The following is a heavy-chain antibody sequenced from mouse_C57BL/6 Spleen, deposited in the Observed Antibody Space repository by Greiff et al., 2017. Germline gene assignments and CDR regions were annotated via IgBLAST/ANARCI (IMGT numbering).Heavy chain of an antibody. CDR1: GFNIKDYY. J-gene: IGHJ2*01. CDR2: IDPEDGET. CDR3: ARQLTYYFDY. Sequence: VQLQQSGAELVKPGASVKLSCTASGFNIKDYYMHWVKQRTEQGLEWIGRIDPEDGETKYAPKFQCKATITADTSSNTAYLQLSSLTSEDTAVYYCARQLTYYFDYWGQGTTLTVSS. V-gene: IGHV14-2*01. D-gene: IGHD2-12*01.